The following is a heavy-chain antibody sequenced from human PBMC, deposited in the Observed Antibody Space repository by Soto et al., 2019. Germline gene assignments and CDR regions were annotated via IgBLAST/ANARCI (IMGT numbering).Heavy chain of an antibody. CDR3: ARGGVVPAAIGGYMDV. Sequence: GGSLRLSCAASGSLIGSYWMHWVRQAPGKGLVWVSRISSDGSSSTYADSVRGRFTISRDNAKNTLYLQMNSLRAEDTAVYYCARGGVVPAAIGGYMDVWGKGTTVTVSS. J-gene: IGHJ6*03. V-gene: IGHV3-74*03. D-gene: IGHD2-2*01. CDR1: GSLIGSYW. CDR2: ISSDGSSS.